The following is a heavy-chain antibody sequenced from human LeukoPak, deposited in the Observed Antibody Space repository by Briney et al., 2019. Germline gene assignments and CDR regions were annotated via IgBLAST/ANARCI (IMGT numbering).Heavy chain of an antibody. CDR3: TKRVKYGGTWDHFAD. CDR2: VNADGGNT. CDR1: GFTFDNYR. D-gene: IGHD1-26*01. J-gene: IGHJ4*02. Sequence: GSLRLSCAASGFTFDNYRMSWVRQAPGKGVEWVSTVNADGGNTYYVDSVKGRFTISRDNSKSTLILQMNSLRDEDTALYYCTKRVKYGGTWDHFADWGQGTLVTVSS. V-gene: IGHV3-23*01.